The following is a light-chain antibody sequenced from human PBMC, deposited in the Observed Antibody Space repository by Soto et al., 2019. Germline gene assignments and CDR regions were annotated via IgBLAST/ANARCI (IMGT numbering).Light chain of an antibody. Sequence: QSVLTQPASVSGSPGQSITISCTGTSSDVGGYNSVSWYQHHPGKAPKLMIYDVSNRSSGVSSRFSGSKSGNTASLTISGLQAEDEADYYCKSYTSRSTYVFGTGTKVTVL. CDR3: KSYTSRSTYV. J-gene: IGLJ1*01. CDR2: DVS. V-gene: IGLV2-14*03. CDR1: SSDVGGYNS.